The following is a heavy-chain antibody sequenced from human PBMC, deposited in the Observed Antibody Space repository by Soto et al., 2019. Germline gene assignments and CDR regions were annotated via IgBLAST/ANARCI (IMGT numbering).Heavy chain of an antibody. Sequence: SRVLKNPGQGLEWMGGIIPIFGTANYAQKFQGRVTITADGSTSTAYMELSSLRSEDTAVYYCARDFLDRPPVVYMDVWGQGTTVTVSS. CDR3: ARDFLDRPPVVYMDV. J-gene: IGHJ6*02. V-gene: IGHV1-69*01. CDR2: IIPIFGTA. D-gene: IGHD2-15*01.